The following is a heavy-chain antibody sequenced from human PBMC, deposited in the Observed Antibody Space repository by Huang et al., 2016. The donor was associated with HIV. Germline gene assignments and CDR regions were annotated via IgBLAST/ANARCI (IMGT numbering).Heavy chain of an antibody. CDR2: IRTNTGNP. D-gene: IGHD3-10*01. Sequence: QVQLVQSGSELKKPGASVKVSCKASGYSFTHYGLTWVRQAPGQGLEWMGWIRTNTGNPNYAHGFTGRFVFSLNISVTTAYLEINSLKAEDTAVYYCARDSPYGSGRYCPLDFWGQGTLVTVSS. CDR1: GYSFTHYG. V-gene: IGHV7-4-1*02. J-gene: IGHJ4*02. CDR3: ARDSPYGSGRYCPLDF.